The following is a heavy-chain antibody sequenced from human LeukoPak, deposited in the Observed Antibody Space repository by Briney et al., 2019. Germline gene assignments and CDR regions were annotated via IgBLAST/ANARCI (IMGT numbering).Heavy chain of an antibody. CDR3: ARLSRDGYNTYSFDY. V-gene: IGHV4-4*02. D-gene: IGHD5-24*01. Sequence: PSETLSLTCAVSGGSISSSNWWSWVRQPPGEGLEWIGEIYHSGSTNYNPSLKSRVTISVDKSKNQFSLKLSSVTAADTAVYYCARLSRDGYNTYSFDYWGQGTLVTVSS. J-gene: IGHJ4*02. CDR2: IYHSGST. CDR1: GGSISSSNW.